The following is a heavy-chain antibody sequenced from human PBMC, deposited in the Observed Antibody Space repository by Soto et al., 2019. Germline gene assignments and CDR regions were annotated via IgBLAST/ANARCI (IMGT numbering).Heavy chain of an antibody. CDR2: IYYSGST. CDR1: GGSISSGCYY. J-gene: IGHJ4*02. V-gene: IGHV4-31*03. CDR3: ARDQDDSSGYSYFDY. Sequence: QGQLQESGPGLVKPSQTLSLTCTVSGGSISSGCYYWSWIRQHPGKGLGWTGYIYYSGSTYYNTSVERRVTISVATSKNKFSLKLRSVTAADTAVYYCARDQDDSSGYSYFDYWGQGTLVTVSS. D-gene: IGHD3-22*01.